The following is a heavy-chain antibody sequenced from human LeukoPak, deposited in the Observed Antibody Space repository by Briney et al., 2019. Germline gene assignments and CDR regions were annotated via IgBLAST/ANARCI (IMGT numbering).Heavy chain of an antibody. CDR1: GFTFSSYA. Sequence: GGSLRLSCAASGFTFSSYAMSWVRQAPGKGLEWVSGISGSGDNTYYADSVKGRFTISRDNSKNTLYLQMNSLRAEDTAVYYCARERSGYFDYWGQGTLVTVSS. J-gene: IGHJ4*02. CDR3: ARERSGYFDY. CDR2: ISGSGDNT. V-gene: IGHV3-23*01.